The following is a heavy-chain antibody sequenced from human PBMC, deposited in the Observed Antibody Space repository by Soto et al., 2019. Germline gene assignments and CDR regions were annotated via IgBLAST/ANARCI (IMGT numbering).Heavy chain of an antibody. D-gene: IGHD6-13*01. V-gene: IGHV3-30-3*01. J-gene: IGHJ4*02. Sequence: QVQLVESGGGVVQPGRSLRLSCAASGFTFSSYAMHWVRQAPGKGLEWVAVISYDGSNKYYADSVKGRFTISRDNSKNTLYLQMNSLRAEDTAVYYCARPGSSWFFDYWGKGTLVTVSS. CDR1: GFTFSSYA. CDR3: ARPGSSWFFDY. CDR2: ISYDGSNK.